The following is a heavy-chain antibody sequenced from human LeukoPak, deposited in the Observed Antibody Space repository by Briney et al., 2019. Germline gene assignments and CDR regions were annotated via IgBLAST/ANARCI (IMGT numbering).Heavy chain of an antibody. V-gene: IGHV4-59*01. CDR3: ARARPSIAAAGTDAFDI. CDR1: GGSISSYY. CDR2: IYYSGST. J-gene: IGHJ3*02. Sequence: SETLSLTCTVSGGSISSYYWSWIRQPPGKGLEWIGYIYYSGSTNNNPSLKSRVTISADTSKNQFSLKLSSVTAADTAVYYCARARPSIAAAGTDAFDIWGQGTMVTVSS. D-gene: IGHD6-13*01.